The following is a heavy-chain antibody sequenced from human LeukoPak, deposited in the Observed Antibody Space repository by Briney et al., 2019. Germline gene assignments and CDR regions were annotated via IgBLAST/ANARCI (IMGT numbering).Heavy chain of an antibody. CDR3: ARGERLWGYSSGY. CDR1: GYTFTSYG. V-gene: IGHV1-18*01. D-gene: IGHD6-19*01. J-gene: IGHJ4*02. CDR2: ISAYNGNT. Sequence: ASVKVSCKASGYTFTSYGISWVRQAPGQGLEWMGWISAYNGNTNYAQKLQGRVTMTRNTSISTAYMELSSLRSEDTAVYYCARGERLWGYSSGYWGQGTLVTVSS.